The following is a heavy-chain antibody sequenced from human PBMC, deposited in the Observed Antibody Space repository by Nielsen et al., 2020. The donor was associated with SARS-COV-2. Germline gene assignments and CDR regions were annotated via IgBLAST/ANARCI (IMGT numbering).Heavy chain of an antibody. CDR2: ISYDGSNK. Sequence: GESLKISCAASGFTFSSYGMHWVRQAPGKGLEWVAVISYDGSNKYYADSVKGRFTISRDNSKNTLYLQMNSLRAEDTAVYYCARDAHGSGWYSSWFDPWGQGTLVTVSS. D-gene: IGHD6-19*01. V-gene: IGHV3-30*03. CDR3: ARDAHGSGWYSSWFDP. CDR1: GFTFSSYG. J-gene: IGHJ5*02.